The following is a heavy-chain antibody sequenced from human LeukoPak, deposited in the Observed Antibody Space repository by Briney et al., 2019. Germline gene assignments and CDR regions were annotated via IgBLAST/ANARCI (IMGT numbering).Heavy chain of an antibody. Sequence: GASVKVSCKASGYTFTSYGISWVRQAPGQGLEWMGRISAYNGNTNYAQKLQGRVTMTTDTSTSTAYMELRSLRSDDTAVYYCARSQRLRYYYDSSGYYYWGQGTLVTVSS. J-gene: IGHJ4*02. CDR2: ISAYNGNT. D-gene: IGHD3-22*01. V-gene: IGHV1-18*01. CDR1: GYTFTSYG. CDR3: ARSQRLRYYYDSSGYYY.